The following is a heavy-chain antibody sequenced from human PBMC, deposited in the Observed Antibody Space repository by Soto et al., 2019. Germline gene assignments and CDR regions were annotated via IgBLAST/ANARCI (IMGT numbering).Heavy chain of an antibody. CDR3: ARGRYGDY. Sequence: QVHLVQSGAEVKKPGASVKVSWKGSGYGFTTYGITWVRQAPGQGLEWMAWISAHNGNTNYAQKLQGRVTVTRDTSTSTAYMELTSLRSDDTAVYYCARGRYGDYWGQGALVTVSS. CDR1: GYGFTTYG. V-gene: IGHV1-18*01. J-gene: IGHJ4*02. CDR2: ISAHNGNT. D-gene: IGHD1-1*01.